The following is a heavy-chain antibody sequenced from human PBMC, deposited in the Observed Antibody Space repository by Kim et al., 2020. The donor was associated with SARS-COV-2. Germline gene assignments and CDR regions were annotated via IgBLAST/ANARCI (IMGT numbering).Heavy chain of an antibody. Sequence: SETLSLTCAVYGGSFSGYYWSWIRQPPGKGLEWIGEINHSGSTNYNPSLKSRVTISVDTSKNQFSLKLSSVTAADTAVYYCATSFDSSSWYPFDYWGQGTLVTVSS. D-gene: IGHD6-13*01. CDR3: ATSFDSSSWYPFDY. CDR1: GGSFSGYY. CDR2: INHSGST. J-gene: IGHJ4*02. V-gene: IGHV4-34*01.